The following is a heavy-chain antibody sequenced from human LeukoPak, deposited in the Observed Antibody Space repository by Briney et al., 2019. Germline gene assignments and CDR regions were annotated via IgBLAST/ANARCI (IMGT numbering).Heavy chain of an antibody. Sequence: GGSLRLSCAASGFTFSSYTINWVRQAPGKGLEWVSSISSTSSYIYYTDSLKGRFTISRDNAKNSLYLQMNSLRAEDTAVYYCARGGAGDAFDIWGQGTMVTVSS. V-gene: IGHV3-21*01. D-gene: IGHD6-19*01. J-gene: IGHJ3*02. CDR2: ISSTSSYI. CDR3: ARGGAGDAFDI. CDR1: GFTFSSYT.